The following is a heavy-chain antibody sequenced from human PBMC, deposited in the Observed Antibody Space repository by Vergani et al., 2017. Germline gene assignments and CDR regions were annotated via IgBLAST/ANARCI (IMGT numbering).Heavy chain of an antibody. CDR1: GFTVSSNY. D-gene: IGHD3-10*01. Sequence: EVQLVESGGGLVQPGGSLRLSCAASGFTVSSNYMSWVRQAPGKGLEWVSVIYSGGSTYYADSVKGRFTISRDNSKNTLYLQMNSLRAEDTAVYYCAGGDMVRGTSVPFDYWGQGTLVTFSS. CDR2: IYSGGST. J-gene: IGHJ4*02. CDR3: AGGDMVRGTSVPFDY. V-gene: IGHV3-66*01.